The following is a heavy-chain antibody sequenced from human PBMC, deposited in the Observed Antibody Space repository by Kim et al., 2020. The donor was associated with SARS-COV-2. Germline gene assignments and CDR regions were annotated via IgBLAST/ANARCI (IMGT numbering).Heavy chain of an antibody. CDR2: IKNDGSET. CDR3: ARIINNAFDNDYYGMDD. J-gene: IGHJ6*01. Sequence: GGSLRLSCAASGFTFSRNWMRWVRQAPGKGLEWVSNIKNDGSETYSVASVRRRITASRDNDKTLLFLQKNRLRADATVVYFCARIINNAFDNDYYGMDD. V-gene: IGHV3-7*03. CDR1: GFTFSRNW. D-gene: IGHD3-10*01.